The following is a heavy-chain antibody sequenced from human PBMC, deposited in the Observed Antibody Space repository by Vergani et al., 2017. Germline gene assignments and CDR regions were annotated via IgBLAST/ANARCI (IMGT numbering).Heavy chain of an antibody. CDR1: GGSINPSSSF. CDR3: ARGRGDNWYFYL. CDR2: INYVGRT. V-gene: IGHV4-39*02. D-gene: IGHD3-16*01. J-gene: IGHJ2*01. Sequence: QVKLQESGPGLLKPSQTLSLTCTVSGGSINPSSSFWGWIRQFPGKGLEWIGSINYVGRTYYIPSLQSRATVFVDTSKNQFSLNLTSVTAADTPVYYCARGRGDNWYFYLWGRGTLVTVSS.